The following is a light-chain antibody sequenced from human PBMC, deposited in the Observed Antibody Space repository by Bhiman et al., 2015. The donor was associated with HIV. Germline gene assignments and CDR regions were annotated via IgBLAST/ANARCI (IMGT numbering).Light chain of an antibody. CDR3: SSFASSSTSYV. CDR2: EVS. J-gene: IGLJ1*01. CDR1: SSDVGGYNY. V-gene: IGLV2-23*02. Sequence: QSALTQPPSASGSPGQSVTISCTGTSSDVGGYNYVSWYQQHPGQAPKLMIYEVSKRPSGISNRFSGSKSGNTASLTISGLQAEDEADYYCSSFASSSTSYVFGTGTKVTVL.